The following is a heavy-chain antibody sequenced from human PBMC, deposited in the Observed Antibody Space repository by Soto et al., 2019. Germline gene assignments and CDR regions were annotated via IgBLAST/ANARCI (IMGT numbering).Heavy chain of an antibody. CDR3: ARSQGSSTSLEIYYYYYYGMDV. CDR1: GGTFSSYA. D-gene: IGHD2-2*01. J-gene: IGHJ6*02. V-gene: IGHV1-69*01. Sequence: QVQLVQSGAEVKKPGSSVKVSCKASGGTFSSYAISWVRQAPGQGLEWMGGIIPIAGTANYAQKFQGRVTITADESTGTAYMELSSLRSEDTAVYYCARSQGSSTSLEIYYYYYYGMDVWGQGNTVTVSS. CDR2: IIPIAGTA.